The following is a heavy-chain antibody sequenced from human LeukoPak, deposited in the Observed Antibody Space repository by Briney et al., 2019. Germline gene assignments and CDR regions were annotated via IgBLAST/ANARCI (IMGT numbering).Heavy chain of an antibody. D-gene: IGHD1-26*01. V-gene: IGHV3-66*01. J-gene: IGHJ5*02. CDR1: GFTVGSNY. Sequence: PGGSLRLSCAASGFTVGSNYMSWVRQAPGKGLEWVSVIYSGGSTYYADSVKGRFTISRDNSKNTLYLQMNSLRVEDTAVYYCAKKYSTGLDPWGQGTLVTVSS. CDR2: IYSGGST. CDR3: AKKYSTGLDP.